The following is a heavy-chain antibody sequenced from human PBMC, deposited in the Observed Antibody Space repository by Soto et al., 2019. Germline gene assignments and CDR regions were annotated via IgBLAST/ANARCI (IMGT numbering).Heavy chain of an antibody. Sequence: SETLSLTCTVSGGSISGYYWSWIRQPPGKGMEWIGYIYYSGSTNYNPALKSRVTISVDTSKNQFSLNLSSVTAADTAVYYCARFTSSSWYFDHWGRGTLVTVSS. CDR3: ARFTSSSWYFDH. V-gene: IGHV4-59*01. D-gene: IGHD3-16*01. CDR1: GGSISGYY. J-gene: IGHJ2*01. CDR2: IYYSGST.